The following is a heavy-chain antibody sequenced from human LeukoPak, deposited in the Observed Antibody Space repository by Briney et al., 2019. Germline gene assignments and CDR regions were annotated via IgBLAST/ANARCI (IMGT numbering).Heavy chain of an antibody. D-gene: IGHD3-3*01. CDR1: GFNLNSYG. V-gene: IGHV3-23*01. CDR3: AKGGEDYDFWSGYYYYFDF. J-gene: IGHJ4*02. Sequence: PGGSLRLSCAASGFNLNSYGMNWVRLAPGKGLEWVSGIIGSGSRTFYADSVRGRFTISRDNSRNTLSLQMNSLRAEDTAIYYCAKGGEDYDFWSGYYYYFDFWGQGTLVTVSS. CDR2: IIGSGSRT.